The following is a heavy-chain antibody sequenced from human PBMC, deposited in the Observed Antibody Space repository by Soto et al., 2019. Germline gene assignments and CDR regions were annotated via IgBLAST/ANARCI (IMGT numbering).Heavy chain of an antibody. Sequence: GGSLRLSCAASGFTFDDYAIHWVRQAPGKGLEWVSGISWNSGTIAYADSVKGRFTISRDNAKNSLYLQMNSLRAEDTALYYCANASLSPVVRGLQAFRARGTLVPVSS. CDR1: GFTFDDYA. CDR3: ANASLSPVVRGLQAF. J-gene: IGHJ4*02. V-gene: IGHV3-9*01. CDR2: ISWNSGTI. D-gene: IGHD3-10*01.